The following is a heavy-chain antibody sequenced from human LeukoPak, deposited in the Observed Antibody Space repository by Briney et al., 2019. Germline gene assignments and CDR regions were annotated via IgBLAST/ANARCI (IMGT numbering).Heavy chain of an antibody. J-gene: IGHJ6*04. CDR3: AKGKEYSSSSQLDV. Sequence: GFTXDDYXXHWVRHAPGKGXXXXSLISWDGGSTYYADSVKGQFTISRDNSKNSLYLQMNSLRAEDTALYYCAKGKEYSSSSQLDVWGKGTTVTVSS. V-gene: IGHV3-43D*03. CDR2: ISWDGGST. D-gene: IGHD6-6*01. CDR1: GFTXDDYX.